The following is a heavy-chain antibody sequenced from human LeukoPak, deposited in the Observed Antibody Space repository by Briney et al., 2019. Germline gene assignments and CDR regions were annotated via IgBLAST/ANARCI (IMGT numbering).Heavy chain of an antibody. CDR3: ARGSLKQLAKIYYLDY. V-gene: IGHV3-21*01. CDR2: ISSSSSYI. Sequence: GGSLRLSYAAPGFTFSSYSMNWVRQAPGKGLEWVSSISSSSSYIYYADSVKGRFTISRDNAKNSLYLQMNSLRAEDTAVYYCARGSLKQLAKIYYLDYWGQGTLVTVSS. D-gene: IGHD6-6*01. CDR1: GFTFSSYS. J-gene: IGHJ4*02.